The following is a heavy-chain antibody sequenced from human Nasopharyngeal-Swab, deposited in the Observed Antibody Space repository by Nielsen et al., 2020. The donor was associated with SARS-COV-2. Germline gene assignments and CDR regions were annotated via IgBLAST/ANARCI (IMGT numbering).Heavy chain of an antibody. CDR3: ARGGRGVVVPAAIGWFDP. J-gene: IGHJ5*02. V-gene: IGHV1-69*10. Sequence: WVLQAPGQGLEWLGGTIPILGIANYAQKFQGRVTITADKSASTAYMELSSLRSEDTAVYYCARGGRGVVVPAAIGWFDPWGQGTLVTVSS. D-gene: IGHD2-2*01. CDR2: TIPILGIA.